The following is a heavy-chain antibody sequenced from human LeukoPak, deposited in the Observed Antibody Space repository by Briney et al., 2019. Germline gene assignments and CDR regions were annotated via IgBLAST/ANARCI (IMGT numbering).Heavy chain of an antibody. Sequence: SETLSLTCAVSGGSISSSNWWRWVRQPPGKGLEWIGEIYHSGSTNYNTSLKSRVTISVDKSKNQFSLKLSSVTAADTAVYYCASHHPSREGYFDYWGQGTLVTVSS. V-gene: IGHV4-4*02. CDR1: GGSISSSNW. CDR2: IYHSGST. J-gene: IGHJ4*02. CDR3: ASHHPSREGYFDY. D-gene: IGHD1-26*01.